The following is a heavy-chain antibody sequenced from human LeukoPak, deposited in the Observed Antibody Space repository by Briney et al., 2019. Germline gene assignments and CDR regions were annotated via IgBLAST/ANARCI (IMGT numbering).Heavy chain of an antibody. Sequence: PGRSLRLSCAASGFTFDDYAMHWVRQAPGKGLEWVSGISWNSGSIGYADSVKGRFTISRDNAKNSLYLQMNSLRAEDTALYYCARKEARWGQGTLVTVSS. CDR2: ISWNSGSI. J-gene: IGHJ4*02. CDR3: ARKEAR. CDR1: GFTFDDYA. V-gene: IGHV3-9*01.